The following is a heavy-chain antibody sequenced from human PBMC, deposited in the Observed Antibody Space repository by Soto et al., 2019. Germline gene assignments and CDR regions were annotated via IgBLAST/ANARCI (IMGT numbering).Heavy chain of an antibody. D-gene: IGHD3-10*02. CDR1: GFTFSGSS. J-gene: IGHJ4*02. V-gene: IGHV3-73*01. CDR2: IRNKANSYAT. CDR3: ISPSPKEMLHT. Sequence: GGSLRLSCAASGFTFSGSSVHWVRQASGKGLEWVGCIRNKANSYATAYAASVRGRFTISRDDTKNTAFLQRNSLNTADAAVYSCISPSPKEMLHTWGQGTLVTVSS.